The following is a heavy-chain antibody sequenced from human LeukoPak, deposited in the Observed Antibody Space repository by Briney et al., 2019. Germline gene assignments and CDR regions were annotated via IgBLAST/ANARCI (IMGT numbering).Heavy chain of an antibody. CDR3: ARDEEGSLDY. CDR1: GFTFSNYW. V-gene: IGHV3-7*01. J-gene: IGHJ4*02. Sequence: GGSLRLSCAASGFTFSNYWMAWVRQAPGKGPEWVANIKQDESAKQYVDSVKGRFTISRDNAKSSLYLQMNSLRVDDTAVYYCARDEEGSLDYWGQGTLVAVSS. CDR2: IKQDESAK. D-gene: IGHD3-10*01.